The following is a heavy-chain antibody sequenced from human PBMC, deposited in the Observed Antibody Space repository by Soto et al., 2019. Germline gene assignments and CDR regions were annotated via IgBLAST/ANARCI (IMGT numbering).Heavy chain of an antibody. Sequence: GGSLRLSCAASGFTFSNAWMSWVRQAPGKGLEWVGRIKSKTDGGTTDYAAPVKGRFTISRDDSKNTLYLQMNSLKTEDTAVYYCTTRYDFWSGYYINPKDTSFDYWGQGTLVTVSS. D-gene: IGHD3-3*01. CDR3: TTRYDFWSGYYINPKDTSFDY. V-gene: IGHV3-15*01. CDR1: GFTFSNAW. J-gene: IGHJ4*02. CDR2: IKSKTDGGTT.